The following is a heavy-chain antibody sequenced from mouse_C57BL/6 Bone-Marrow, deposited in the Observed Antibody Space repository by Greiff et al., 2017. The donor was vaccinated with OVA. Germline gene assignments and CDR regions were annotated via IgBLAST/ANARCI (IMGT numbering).Heavy chain of an antibody. CDR1: GYTFTSYW. CDR2: IDPSDSYT. CDR3: ARESYGNYYFDY. D-gene: IGHD2-1*01. J-gene: IGHJ2*01. Sequence: VQLQQPGAELVMPGASVKLSCKASGYTFTSYWMHWVKQRPGQGLEWIGEIDPSDSYTNYNQKFKGKSTLTVDKSSSTAYMQLSSLTSEDSAVYYCARESYGNYYFDYWGQGTTLTVSS. V-gene: IGHV1-69*01.